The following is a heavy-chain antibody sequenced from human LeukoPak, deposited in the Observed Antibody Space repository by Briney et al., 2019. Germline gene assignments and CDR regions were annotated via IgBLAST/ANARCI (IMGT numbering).Heavy chain of an antibody. CDR3: ARVSGTLPYAFDI. CDR1: GGSISSYY. Sequence: SETLSLTCTVSGGSISSYYWSWIRQPPGKGLEWIAYIYYSGSTNYNPSLKSRVTISVDTSKNQFSLKLSSVTAADTAVYYCARVSGTLPYAFDIWGQGTMVTVSS. V-gene: IGHV4-59*01. CDR2: IYYSGST. D-gene: IGHD3-10*01. J-gene: IGHJ3*02.